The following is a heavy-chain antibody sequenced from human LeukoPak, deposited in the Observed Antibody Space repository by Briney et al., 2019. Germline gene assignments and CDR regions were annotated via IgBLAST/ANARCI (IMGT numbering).Heavy chain of an antibody. CDR2: ISGSGGST. J-gene: IGHJ4*02. CDR1: GFTFSSYA. D-gene: IGHD2-15*01. Sequence: PAGSLRLSCAASGFTFSSYAMSWLRQAPGKGLEWVSAISGSGGSTYYADSVKGRFTISRDNAKNSLYLQMNSLRAEDTAVYYCGRQAAPDYWGQGILVTVSS. CDR3: GRQAAPDY. V-gene: IGHV3-23*01.